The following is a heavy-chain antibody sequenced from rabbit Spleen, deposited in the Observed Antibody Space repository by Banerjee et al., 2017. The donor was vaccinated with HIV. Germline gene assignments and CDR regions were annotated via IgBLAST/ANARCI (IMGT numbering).Heavy chain of an antibody. J-gene: IGHJ6*01. CDR2: INVVTGRA. CDR1: GFSFSSSYD. D-gene: IGHD8-1*01. Sequence: QEQLVESGGGLVKPGASLTLTCTPSGFSFSSSYDICWVRQAPGKGLEWIACINVVTGRAVYANWAKGRFTISTTSSTTVTLQMTSLTVADTATYFCARDTGSSFSSYGMDLWGQGTLVTVS. CDR3: ARDTGSSFSSYGMDL. V-gene: IGHV1S45*01.